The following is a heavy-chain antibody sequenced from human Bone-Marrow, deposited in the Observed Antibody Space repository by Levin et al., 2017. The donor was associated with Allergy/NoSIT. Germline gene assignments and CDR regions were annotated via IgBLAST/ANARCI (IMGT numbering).Heavy chain of an antibody. D-gene: IGHD4-11*01. CDR1: STTRAS. CDR2: VYDTKVT. V-gene: IGHV4-59*13. CDR3: ARGSLEVITAAWATFDD. Sequence: SETLSLTCAGSTTRASWSWIRQPPGKAREWMGCVYDTKVTTDSLSFRGRARISLATSTREFSLILVSVTLALTAAYYCARGSLEVITAAWATFDDWGQGRLVIVSS. J-gene: IGHJ4*02.